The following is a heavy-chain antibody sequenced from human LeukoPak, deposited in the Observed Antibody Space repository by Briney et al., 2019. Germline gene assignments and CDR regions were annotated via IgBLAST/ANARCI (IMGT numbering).Heavy chain of an antibody. CDR1: GYTFTSYY. D-gene: IGHD3-3*01. Sequence: ASVKVSCKASGYTFTSYYMHWVRQAPGQGLEWMGIINPSGGSTSYAQKFQGRVTMTRDMSTSTVYMELSSLRSEDTAVYYCARVRGWYYDFWSGYRDAFDIWGQGTMVTVSS. CDR2: INPSGGST. V-gene: IGHV1-46*01. CDR3: ARVRGWYYDFWSGYRDAFDI. J-gene: IGHJ3*02.